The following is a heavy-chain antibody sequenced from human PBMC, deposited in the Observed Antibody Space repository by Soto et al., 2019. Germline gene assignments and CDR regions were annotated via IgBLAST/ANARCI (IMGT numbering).Heavy chain of an antibody. CDR1: GFTVSNNY. J-gene: IGHJ4*02. Sequence: EVQLVESGGGLIQPGGSLRLSCAVSGFTVSNNYMSWVRQAPGKGLEGVSVIYSGGYTAYGDSVKGRFTISRDNSKNTIFLKKNSLGPAHPAVFSWATHPGGGGYWGQGTLVTVSS. CDR2: IYSGGYT. CDR3: ATHPGGGGY. D-gene: IGHD3-10*01. V-gene: IGHV3-53*01.